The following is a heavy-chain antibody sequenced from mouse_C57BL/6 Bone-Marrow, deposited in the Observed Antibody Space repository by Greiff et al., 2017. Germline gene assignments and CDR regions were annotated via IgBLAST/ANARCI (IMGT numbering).Heavy chain of an antibody. Sequence: QVQLQQPGAELVKPGASVKLSCKASGYTFTSYWMQWVKQRPGQGLEWIGEIDPSDSYTNYNQKFKGKATLTVDTSSSTAYMQLSILTAEDSAVYYCASGLITTMDYWGQGTSVTVSS. V-gene: IGHV1-50*01. J-gene: IGHJ4*01. CDR1: GYTFTSYW. CDR2: IDPSDSYT. CDR3: ASGLITTMDY. D-gene: IGHD1-1*01.